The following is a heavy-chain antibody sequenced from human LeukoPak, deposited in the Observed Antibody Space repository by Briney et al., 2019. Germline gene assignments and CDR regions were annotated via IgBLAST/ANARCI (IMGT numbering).Heavy chain of an antibody. CDR2: ISSSGSTI. Sequence: GGSLRLSCAASGFTFSDYYMSWIRKAPGKGLEWVSYISSSGSTIYYADSVKGRFTISRDNAKNSLYLQMNSLRAEDTAVYYCARDRITMVRGVDYWGQGTLVTVSS. D-gene: IGHD3-10*01. V-gene: IGHV3-11*01. CDR1: GFTFSDYY. CDR3: ARDRITMVRGVDY. J-gene: IGHJ4*02.